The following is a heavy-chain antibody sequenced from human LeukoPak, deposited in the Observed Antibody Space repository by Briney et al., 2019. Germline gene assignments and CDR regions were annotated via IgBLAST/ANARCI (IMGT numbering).Heavy chain of an antibody. V-gene: IGHV3-23*01. Sequence: PGGSLRLSCAASGFTFSSYGMSWVRQAPGKGLEWVSAISGSGGSTYYADSVKGRFTISRDNARNSLYLQMNSLRAEDTAVYYCARDMVRGVFTTRTIDYWGQGTLVTVSS. CDR1: GFTFSSYG. CDR2: ISGSGGST. CDR3: ARDMVRGVFTTRTIDY. D-gene: IGHD3-10*01. J-gene: IGHJ4*02.